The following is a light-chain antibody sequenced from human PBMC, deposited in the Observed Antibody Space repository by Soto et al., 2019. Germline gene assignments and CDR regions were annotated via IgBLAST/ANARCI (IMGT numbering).Light chain of an antibody. CDR1: QSLLNSNGYNY. Sequence: DSVMTQSPLSLPVTPGESASISCRSSQSLLNSNGYNYLDWYLQKPGQSPQLLIYLGSNRASGVPDRFSGSGSGTDFTLRISRVEHVDVWVYYCMQALETPYTFGQGTKLESK. CDR2: LGS. V-gene: IGKV2-28*01. CDR3: MQALETPYT. J-gene: IGKJ2*01.